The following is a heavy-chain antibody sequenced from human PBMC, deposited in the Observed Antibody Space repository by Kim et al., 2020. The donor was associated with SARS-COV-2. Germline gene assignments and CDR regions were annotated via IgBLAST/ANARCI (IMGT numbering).Heavy chain of an antibody. CDR3: TRDRSSSDNWFDP. D-gene: IGHD6-6*01. V-gene: IGHV3-11*04. Sequence: YANSVEEPFTTSRDNAKNSLYLEMNSLRAGDTAVYYCTRDRSSSDNWFDPWGQGTLVTVSS. J-gene: IGHJ5*02.